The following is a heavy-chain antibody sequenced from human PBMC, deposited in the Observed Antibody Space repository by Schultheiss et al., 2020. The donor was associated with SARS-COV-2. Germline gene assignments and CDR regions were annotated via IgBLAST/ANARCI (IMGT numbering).Heavy chain of an antibody. D-gene: IGHD1-26*01. J-gene: IGHJ3*02. CDR2: ITSTGET. CDR3: ARAHSGTDAFDI. V-gene: IGHV3-13*04. Sequence: GGSLRLSCAASGFTFNGYDMHWVRQGTGKGLEWVSVITSTGETYYQGSVKGRFTISRENAKNSLYLQMNSLRAGDTAVYYCARAHSGTDAFDIWGQGTMVTVSS. CDR1: GFTFNGYD.